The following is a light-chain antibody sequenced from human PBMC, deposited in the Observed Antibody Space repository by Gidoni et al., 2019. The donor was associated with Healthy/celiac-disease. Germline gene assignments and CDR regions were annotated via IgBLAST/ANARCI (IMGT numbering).Light chain of an antibody. J-gene: IGKJ1*01. CDR1: QSLLHSNGYNY. CDR3: MQALQTPWT. Sequence: DIVMTQSPLSLPVTPGEPASISCRSSQSLLHSNGYNYLDWYLQKPGQSPQLLIYLGSNRASGVPDRFSGSGSGTDFTLKISRAEAEDVGVYYCMQALQTPWTCGQXTKVEIK. V-gene: IGKV2-28*01. CDR2: LGS.